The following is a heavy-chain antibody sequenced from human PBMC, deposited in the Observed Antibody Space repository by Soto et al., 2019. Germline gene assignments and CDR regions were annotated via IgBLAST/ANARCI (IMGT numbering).Heavy chain of an antibody. CDR3: TKDTFGAWES. Sequence: EAQLVESGGGLVQPGGSLTLTCTASEITLNIYWMHWIRQAPGKGLVWASRINPESTTLSYADSVTGRFTTSRDSAKNTLYLQMIGLSAEDTAIYYYTKDTFGAWESWGQGTLVTVSS. J-gene: IGHJ5*02. D-gene: IGHD1-26*01. CDR1: EITLNIYW. CDR2: INPESTTL. V-gene: IGHV3-74*01.